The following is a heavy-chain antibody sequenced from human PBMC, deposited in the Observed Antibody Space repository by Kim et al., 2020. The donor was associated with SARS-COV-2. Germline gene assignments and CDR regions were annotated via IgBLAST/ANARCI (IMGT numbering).Heavy chain of an antibody. CDR3: TRDDNIADYYYYGMDV. J-gene: IGHJ6*02. V-gene: IGHV6-1*01. D-gene: IGHD5-12*01. Sequence: SVKSRITINPDTSKNQFSLQLNSVTPEDTAVYYCTRDDNIADYYYYGMDVWGQGTTVTVSS.